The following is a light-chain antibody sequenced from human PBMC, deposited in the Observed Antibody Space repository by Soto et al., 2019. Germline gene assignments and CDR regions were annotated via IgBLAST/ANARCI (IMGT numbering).Light chain of an antibody. J-gene: IGLJ2*01. CDR1: NIGSKN. Sequence: SYVLTQPLSVSVALGQTARITCGGNNIGSKNVHWYQQKPGQAPVVVIYRDSNRPSGIPERLSGSNSGNTATLTISRAQAGDEADYYCQVWDSSLVVFGGGTKLTVL. V-gene: IGLV3-9*01. CDR2: RDS. CDR3: QVWDSSLVV.